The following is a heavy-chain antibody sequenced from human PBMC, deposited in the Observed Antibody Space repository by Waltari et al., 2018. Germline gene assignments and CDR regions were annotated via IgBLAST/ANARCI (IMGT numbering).Heavy chain of an antibody. D-gene: IGHD2-15*01. V-gene: IGHV3-21*01. CDR1: GFTFSSYS. J-gene: IGHJ3*02. CDR3: ARSWVGGGDAFDI. CDR2: ISSSSSYI. Sequence: KPGGSLRLSCAASGFTFSSYSMNWVRQAPGKGLEWVSSISSSSSYIYYADSVKGRFTISRDNAKNSLYLQMNSLRAEDTAVYYCARSWVGGGDAFDIWGQGTMVTVSS.